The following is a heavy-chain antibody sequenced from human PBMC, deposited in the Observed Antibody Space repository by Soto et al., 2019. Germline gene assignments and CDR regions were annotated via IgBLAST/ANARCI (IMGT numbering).Heavy chain of an antibody. J-gene: IGHJ4*02. CDR3: ARGSTDSYPGSRIFDF. CDR1: GLTFGSRA. D-gene: IGHD3-10*01. CDR2: ITDTGGDA. V-gene: IGHV3-23*01. Sequence: EVQLLESGGDLKQPGGSLRLSCVASGLTFGSRAMSWVRQAPGEGLQWVSTITDTGGDAKYADSVRGRFVISRDNSKTTLYLQMTSLTAEDSAMYFCARGSTDSYPGSRIFDFWGLGTLVTVSS.